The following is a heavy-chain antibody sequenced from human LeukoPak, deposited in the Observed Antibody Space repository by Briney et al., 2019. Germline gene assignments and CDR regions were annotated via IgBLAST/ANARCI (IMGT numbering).Heavy chain of an antibody. Sequence: ASVKVSCKASGYTFTGYYMHWVRQAPGQGLEWMGWISAYNGNTNYAQKLQGRVTMTTDTSTSTAYMELRSLRSDDTAVYYCARALGYCTNGVCYIDEYFHHWGQGTLVTVSS. CDR3: ARALGYCTNGVCYIDEYFHH. V-gene: IGHV1-18*04. D-gene: IGHD2-8*01. CDR1: GYTFTGYY. CDR2: ISAYNGNT. J-gene: IGHJ1*01.